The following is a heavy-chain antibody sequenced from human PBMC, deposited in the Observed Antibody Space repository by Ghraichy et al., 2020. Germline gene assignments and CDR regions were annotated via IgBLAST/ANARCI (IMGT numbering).Heavy chain of an antibody. V-gene: IGHV3-21*01. CDR3: VRADYTVNYDGLNWFDP. J-gene: IGHJ5*02. CDR1: GFTFSSYY. CDR2: ISSSSSYI. D-gene: IGHD1-7*01. Sequence: GGSLRLSCAASGFTFSSYYMNWVRQAPGKVLEWVSSISSSSSYISYADSLKGRFTISRDNAKNSLYLQMNSLRAEDTAVYYCVRADYTVNYDGLNWFDPWGQGTLVTVSS.